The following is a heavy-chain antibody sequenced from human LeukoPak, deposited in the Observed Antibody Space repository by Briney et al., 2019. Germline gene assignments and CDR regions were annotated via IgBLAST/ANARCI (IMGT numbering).Heavy chain of an antibody. CDR1: GFTFSSYA. CDR2: ISGSGGST. J-gene: IGHJ4*02. V-gene: IGHV3-23*01. D-gene: IGHD5-18*01. CDR3: AKNVRAVAMVPYFDY. Sequence: GGSLRLSRAASGFTFSSYAMSWVRQAPGKGLEWVSAISGSGGSTYYADSVKGRFTISRDNSKNTLYLQMNSLRAEDTAVYYCAKNVRAVAMVPYFDYWGQGTLVTVSS.